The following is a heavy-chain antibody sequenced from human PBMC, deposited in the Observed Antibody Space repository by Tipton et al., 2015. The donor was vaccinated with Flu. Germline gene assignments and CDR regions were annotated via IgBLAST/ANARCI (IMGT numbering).Heavy chain of an antibody. J-gene: IGHJ5*02. CDR2: INPNSGGT. CDR3: ARDLPEYSSSSGWFDP. D-gene: IGHD6-6*01. CDR1: GYTFTGYY. V-gene: IGHV1-2*06. Sequence: QLVQSGAEVKKPGASVKVSCKASGYTFTGYYMHWVRQAPGQGLEWMGRINPNSGGTNYAQKFQGRVTMTRDTSISTAYMELSRLRSDDTAVYYCARDLPEYSSSSGWFDPWGQGTLVTVSS.